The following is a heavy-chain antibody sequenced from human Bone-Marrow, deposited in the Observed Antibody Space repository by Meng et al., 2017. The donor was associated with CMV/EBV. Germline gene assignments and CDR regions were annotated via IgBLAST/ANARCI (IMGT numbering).Heavy chain of an antibody. J-gene: IGHJ5*02. CDR2: INHSGST. CDR1: VGSFSGYY. D-gene: IGHD2-21*02. V-gene: IGHV4-34*01. Sequence: QVQLQQWGAGLLKPSDTLSLTCAVYVGSFSGYYWSWIRQPPGKGLEWIGEINHSGSTNYNPSLKSRVTISVDTSKNQFSLKLSSVTAADTAVYYCARASVVVVTATNWFDPWGQGTLVTVSS. CDR3: ARASVVVVTATNWFDP.